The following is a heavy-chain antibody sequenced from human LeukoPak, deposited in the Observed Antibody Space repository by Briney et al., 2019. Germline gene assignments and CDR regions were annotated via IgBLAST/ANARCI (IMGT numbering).Heavy chain of an antibody. CDR1: GGSISSSNYY. V-gene: IGHV4-39*01. CDR2: IYYSGSS. Sequence: SETLSLTCTVSGGSISSSNYYWGWIRQPPGKGLEWIGTIYYSGSSYYNPSLKSRITISVDTSKNQFSLKMRSVTAADTAVYYCARPTSKLGSFDYWGQGTLVTVSS. CDR3: ARPTSKLGSFDY. D-gene: IGHD2/OR15-2a*01. J-gene: IGHJ4*02.